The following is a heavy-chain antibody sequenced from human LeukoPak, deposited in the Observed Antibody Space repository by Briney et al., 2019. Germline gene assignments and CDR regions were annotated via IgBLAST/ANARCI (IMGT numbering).Heavy chain of an antibody. D-gene: IGHD3-22*01. V-gene: IGHV3-30*02. CDR2: IRYYGSNK. CDR3: AKPFPSSGYYDGVQYYFDY. Sequence: GGSLRLSRAASGFTFSSYRMHWVRQAPGKGLERVAVIRYYGSNKYYADDMEGLFTISRDNSKNSLYLQMNSLRAEDTAVYYCAKPFPSSGYYDGVQYYFDYWGQGTLVTVSS. CDR1: GFTFSSYR. J-gene: IGHJ4*02.